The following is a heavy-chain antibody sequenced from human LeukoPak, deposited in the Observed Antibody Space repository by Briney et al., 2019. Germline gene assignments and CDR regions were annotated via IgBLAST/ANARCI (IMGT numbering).Heavy chain of an antibody. J-gene: IGHJ6*02. D-gene: IGHD3-3*01. CDR3: AKVRFLEWPDPGYYGMDV. V-gene: IGHV3-23*01. CDR2: ISGSGGST. CDR1: GFTFSSYA. Sequence: GGSLRLSCAASGFTFSSYAMSWVRQAPGKGPEWVSAISGSGGSTYYADSVKGRFTISRDNSKNTLYLQMNSLRAEDTAVYYCAKVRFLEWPDPGYYGMDVWGQGTTVTVSS.